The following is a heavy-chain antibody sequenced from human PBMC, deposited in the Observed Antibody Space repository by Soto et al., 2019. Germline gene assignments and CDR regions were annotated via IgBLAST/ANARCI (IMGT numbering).Heavy chain of an antibody. V-gene: IGHV3-48*02. CDR3: ARLYSTSTVSRWFDP. CDR1: GFIFSTYS. CDR2: INSGSTSI. J-gene: IGHJ5*02. Sequence: GGSLRLSCAASGFIFSTYSMNWVRQAPGKGLEWISFINSGSTSIYYADSVRGRFTISRDNAANSLFLQMNSLRDEDTAVYYCARLYSTSTVSRWFDPWGQGTLVTVSS. D-gene: IGHD6-13*01.